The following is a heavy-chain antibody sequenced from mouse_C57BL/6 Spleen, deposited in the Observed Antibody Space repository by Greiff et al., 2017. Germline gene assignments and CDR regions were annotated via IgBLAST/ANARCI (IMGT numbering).Heavy chain of an antibody. J-gene: IGHJ3*01. CDR3: ARYYGSSSAWFAY. D-gene: IGHD1-1*01. V-gene: IGHV1-72*01. Sequence: QVHVKQPGAELVKPGASVKLSCKASGYTFTSYWMHWVKQRPGRGLEWIGRIDPNSGGTKYNEKFKSKATLTVDKPSSTAYMQLSSLTSEDSAVYYCARYYGSSSAWFAYWGQGTLVTVSA. CDR1: GYTFTSYW. CDR2: IDPNSGGT.